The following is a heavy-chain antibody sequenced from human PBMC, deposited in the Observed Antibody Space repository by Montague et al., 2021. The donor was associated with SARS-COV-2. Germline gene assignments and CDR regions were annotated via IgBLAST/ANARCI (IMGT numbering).Heavy chain of an antibody. J-gene: IGHJ2*01. CDR3: AREFRIELWQTNWYFGL. CDR2: FDHSGST. CDR1: GGCISGHY. Sequence: SETLSLTCSGSGGCISGHYGSGIRQPPGKGLEWIGNFDHSGSTKYNPPLKSRATISVDTSKNQFALRLSSVTAADTAVYYCAREFRIELWQTNWYFGLWGRGTLVTGSS. V-gene: IGHV4-59*11. D-gene: IGHD3-16*01.